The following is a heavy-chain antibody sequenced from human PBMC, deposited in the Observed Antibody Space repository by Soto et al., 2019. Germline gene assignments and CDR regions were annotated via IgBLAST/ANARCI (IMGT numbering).Heavy chain of an antibody. CDR3: AREDTAMVTDY. D-gene: IGHD5-18*01. V-gene: IGHV4-39*07. CDR1: GDSIRSGGYY. CDR2: INHSGST. J-gene: IGHJ4*02. Sequence: SETLSLTCTVSGDSIRSGGYYWSWIRQPPGKGLEWIGEINHSGSTNYNPSLKSRVTISVDTSKNQFSLKLSSVTAADTAVYYCAREDTAMVTDYWGQGTLVTVSS.